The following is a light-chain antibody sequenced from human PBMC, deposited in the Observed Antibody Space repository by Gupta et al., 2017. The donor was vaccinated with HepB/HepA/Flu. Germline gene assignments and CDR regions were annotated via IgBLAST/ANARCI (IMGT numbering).Light chain of an antibody. V-gene: IGLV3-21*03. CDR1: HIGSKS. CDR2: DDS. Sequence: SSVRTQPPSVSVAPGKTARITCGGNHIGSKSVHWYQQKPGQAPVLVVYDDSDRPAGIPERFSGSNSGNTATLTIRRVEAGDEADYYCQVGESSSDLVFGGGTKLTVL. CDR3: QVGESSSDLV. J-gene: IGLJ2*01.